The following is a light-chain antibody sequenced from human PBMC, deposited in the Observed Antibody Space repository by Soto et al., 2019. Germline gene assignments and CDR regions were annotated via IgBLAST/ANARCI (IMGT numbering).Light chain of an antibody. J-gene: IGKJ1*01. CDR1: QNVKSNQ. V-gene: IGKV3-20*01. CDR3: QQYGNAPQT. Sequence: EIVLTQSPATLSLSPGEIATLSCRASQNVKSNQVAWYQHKPGQGPRLLFYGATHRATGIPDRMSGSGSGTDCTRTISRLEREDFAVYYFQQYGNAPQTFGHGTKVE. CDR2: GAT.